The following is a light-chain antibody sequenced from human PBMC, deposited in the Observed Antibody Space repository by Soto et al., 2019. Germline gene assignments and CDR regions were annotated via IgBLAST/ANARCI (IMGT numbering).Light chain of an antibody. J-gene: IGKJ5*01. CDR1: QTVSRTY. CDR3: QQFGSSPIT. CDR2: DAS. V-gene: IGKV3-20*01. Sequence: EVVLTQSQGTFSLSPGERATLSCRTSQTVSRTYFAWYQQRPGQAPRLLFSDASTRATGIPDRFSCSGSGRDFALTISELESEDSAVSSCQQFGSSPITFGQGTRLEIK.